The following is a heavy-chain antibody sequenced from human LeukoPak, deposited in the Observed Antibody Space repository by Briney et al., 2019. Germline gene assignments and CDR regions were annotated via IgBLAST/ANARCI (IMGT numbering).Heavy chain of an antibody. D-gene: IGHD5-18*01. Sequence: PGGSLRLSCAASGFSFSTSAMSWVRQAPGKGLEWLSAISGSGKSTSYADSVTGRFTISRDNSKNTVFLQMTRLRAEDTALYYCAKRGYSYGPDYFDSWGQGSLVTVSS. CDR3: AKRGYSYGPDYFDS. V-gene: IGHV3-23*01. CDR1: GFSFSTSA. J-gene: IGHJ4*02. CDR2: ISGSGKST.